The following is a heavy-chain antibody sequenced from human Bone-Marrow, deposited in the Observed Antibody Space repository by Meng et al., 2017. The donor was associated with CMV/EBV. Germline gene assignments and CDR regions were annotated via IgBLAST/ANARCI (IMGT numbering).Heavy chain of an antibody. CDR1: GFTFRSYG. D-gene: IGHD2-21*02. V-gene: IGHV4-59*12. CDR3: ARDRRLQWFYH. Sequence: ESLKISCAGSGFTFRSYGMSWIRQPPGKGLEWIGSIYYSGGTYYNPSLKSRVTISVDTSKNQVSLRVTSVTAADTAVYYCARDRRLQWFYHWGQGTLVTVSS. J-gene: IGHJ5*02. CDR2: IYYSGGT.